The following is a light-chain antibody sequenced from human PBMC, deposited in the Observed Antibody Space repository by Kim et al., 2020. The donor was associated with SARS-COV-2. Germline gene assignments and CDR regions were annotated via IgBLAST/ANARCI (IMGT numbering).Light chain of an antibody. CDR2: DNS. Sequence: QLVLTQPPSVSGAPGQRVTISCTGSSSNIGAGYDVHWYQQLPGTAPKLLIYDNSNRPSGVPDRFSGSKSGTSASLAITGLQAEDEADYYCQSYDTSLGYVFGTGTKVTVL. CDR3: QSYDTSLGYV. CDR1: SSNIGAGYD. J-gene: IGLJ1*01. V-gene: IGLV1-40*01.